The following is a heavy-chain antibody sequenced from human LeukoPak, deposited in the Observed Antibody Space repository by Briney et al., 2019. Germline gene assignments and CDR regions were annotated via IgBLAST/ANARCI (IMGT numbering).Heavy chain of an antibody. D-gene: IGHD3-22*01. CDR3: ARDRAPYDSSGYYYEFDY. CDR2: ISNSSSYI. CDR1: GFTFSSYS. J-gene: IGHJ4*02. Sequence: GGSLRLSCAASGFTFSSYSMNWVRQAPGKGLEWVSSISNSSSYIYYADSVKGRFTISRDNAKNSLYLQMNSLRAEDTAVYYCARDRAPYDSSGYYYEFDYWGQGTLVTVSS. V-gene: IGHV3-21*01.